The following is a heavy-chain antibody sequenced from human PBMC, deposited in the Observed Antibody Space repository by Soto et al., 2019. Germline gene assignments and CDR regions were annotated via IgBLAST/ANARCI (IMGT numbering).Heavy chain of an antibody. CDR2: VSHSGST. V-gene: IGHV4-31*03. CDR3: AREYSYGSTFFDC. D-gene: IGHD5-18*01. CDR1: GGSISSAAYY. Sequence: QVRLQESGPGLVKPSQTLSLTCTVSGGSISSAAYYWRWIRQHPGKGLEWIGYVSHSGSTYYNPSLKSRVIISVDTSKNQFSLSLTSVTAADTAVYYCAREYSYGSTFFDCWGQGALVTVSS. J-gene: IGHJ4*02.